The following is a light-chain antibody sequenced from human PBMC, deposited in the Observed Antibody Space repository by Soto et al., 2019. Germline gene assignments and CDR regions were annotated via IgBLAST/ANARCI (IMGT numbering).Light chain of an antibody. Sequence: EIVLTQSPATLSVSPGESAALSCSASQSVRTNLAWYHQRPGQAPRLLIYGASTRATGIPARFSGSGSGTEFTLIITSLQSEDCGVYYCQQHNNWPPITFGQGTRLDI. CDR3: QQHNNWPPIT. V-gene: IGKV3-15*01. CDR1: QSVRTN. CDR2: GAS. J-gene: IGKJ5*01.